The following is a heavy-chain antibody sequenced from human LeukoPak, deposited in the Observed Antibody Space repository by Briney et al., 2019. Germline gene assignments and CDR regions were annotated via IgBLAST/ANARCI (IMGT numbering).Heavy chain of an antibody. V-gene: IGHV3-30*18. Sequence: GGSLRLSCAASGFSFSSYGMHWARQAPGKGLEWVAVISYDGSNKFYADSVKGRFTISRDNSKNTLYLQMNSLRAEDTAVYYCAKLGYSSGWYDFQIDAFDFWGQGTMVTVSS. CDR3: AKLGYSSGWYDFQIDAFDF. CDR1: GFSFSSYG. J-gene: IGHJ3*01. D-gene: IGHD6-19*01. CDR2: ISYDGSNK.